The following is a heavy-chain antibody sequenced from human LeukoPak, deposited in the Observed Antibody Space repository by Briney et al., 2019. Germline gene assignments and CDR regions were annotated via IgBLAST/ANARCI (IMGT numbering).Heavy chain of an antibody. CDR1: GDSISSYY. CDR2: IYYSGST. V-gene: IGHV4-59*01. Sequence: PSETLSLTCTVSGDSISSYYWSWIRQPPGKGLEWIGYIYYSGSTNYNPSLKSRVTISVDTSKNQFSLKLSSVTAADTAVYYCARDSYDYFDYWGQGTLVTVSS. D-gene: IGHD5-12*01. CDR3: ARDSYDYFDY. J-gene: IGHJ4*02.